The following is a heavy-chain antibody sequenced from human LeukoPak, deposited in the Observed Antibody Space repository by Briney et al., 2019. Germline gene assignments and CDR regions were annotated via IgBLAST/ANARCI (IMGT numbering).Heavy chain of an antibody. CDR2: ISGSGGST. J-gene: IGHJ4*02. CDR3: AKGPARYNEMVVDY. CDR1: GFTFSSYA. Sequence: GGSLRLSCAASGFTFSSYAMSWVRQAPGKGREGVSAISGSGGSTYYADSVKGRFTISRDNSKNTLYLQMNSLRAEDTAVYYCAKGPARYNEMVVDYWGQGTLVTVSS. D-gene: IGHD1-1*01. V-gene: IGHV3-23*01.